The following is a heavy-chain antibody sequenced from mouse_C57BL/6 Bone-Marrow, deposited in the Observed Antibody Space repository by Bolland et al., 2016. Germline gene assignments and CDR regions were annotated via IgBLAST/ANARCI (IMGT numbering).Heavy chain of an antibody. V-gene: IGHV1-80*01. CDR3: AEWYDYDEGAWFAY. CDR2: GDT. J-gene: IGHJ3*01. Sequence: GDTNYNGKFKGKATLTADKSSSTAYMQLSSLTSEDSAVYFCAEWYDYDEGAWFAYWGQGTLV. D-gene: IGHD2-4*01.